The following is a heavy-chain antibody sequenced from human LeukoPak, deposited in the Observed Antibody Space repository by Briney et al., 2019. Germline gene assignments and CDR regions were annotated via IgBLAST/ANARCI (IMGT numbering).Heavy chain of an antibody. J-gene: IGHJ4*02. D-gene: IGHD3-22*01. V-gene: IGHV1-2*02. CDR2: INTNSGGT. Sequence: GASVKVSCEASGYTFTGYYMHWVRQAPGHGLVWMGWINTNSGGTNYAQKFQGRVTMTRDTSISPAYMELSRLRSDDTAVYYCARRGIGSSGYYSDYWGQGTLVTVSS. CDR3: ARRGIGSSGYYSDY. CDR1: GYTFTGYY.